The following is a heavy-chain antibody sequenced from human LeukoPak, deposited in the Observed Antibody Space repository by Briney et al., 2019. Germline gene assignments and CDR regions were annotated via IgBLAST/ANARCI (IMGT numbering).Heavy chain of an antibody. J-gene: IGHJ4*02. CDR3: AREGGDSCSSTSCPFDY. CDR2: INPNSGGT. CDR1: GYTFTGYY. D-gene: IGHD2-2*01. V-gene: IGHV1-2*02. Sequence: GASVKVSFKASGYTFTGYYIHWVRQAPGQGLKWMGWINPNSGGTNYAQKFQGRVTMTRDTSINTAYMELSRLRSDDTAVYYCAREGGDSCSSTSCPFDYWGQGTLVTVSS.